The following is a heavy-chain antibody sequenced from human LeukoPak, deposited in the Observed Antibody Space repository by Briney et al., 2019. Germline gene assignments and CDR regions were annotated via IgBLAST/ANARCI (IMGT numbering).Heavy chain of an antibody. D-gene: IGHD3-22*01. CDR2: ISGSGGST. CDR3: AKDPPTNLYDSSGYYHDP. V-gene: IGHV3-23*01. Sequence: GGSLRLSCAASGFTFSSYAMSWVRQAPGKGLEWVSAISGSGGSTYYADSVKGRFTISRDNSKNTPYLQMNSLRAEDTAVYYCAKDPPTNLYDSSGYYHDPWGQGTLVTVSS. CDR1: GFTFSSYA. J-gene: IGHJ5*02.